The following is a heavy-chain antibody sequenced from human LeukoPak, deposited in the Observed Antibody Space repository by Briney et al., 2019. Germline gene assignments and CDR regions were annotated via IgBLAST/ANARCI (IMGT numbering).Heavy chain of an antibody. CDR1: GGSFSGYY. D-gene: IGHD3-10*01. V-gene: IGHV4-34*01. CDR2: INHSGST. Sequence: SETLSLTCAVYGGSFSGYYWSWIRQPPGKGLEWIGEINHSGSTNYNPSLKSRVTISVDTSKNQFSLKLSSVTAADTAVYYCARLTSTDYYGNFDYWGQGTLVTVSS. CDR3: ARLTSTDYYGNFDY. J-gene: IGHJ4*02.